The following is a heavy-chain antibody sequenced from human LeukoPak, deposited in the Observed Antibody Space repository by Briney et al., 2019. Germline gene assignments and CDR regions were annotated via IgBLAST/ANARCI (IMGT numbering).Heavy chain of an antibody. J-gene: IGHJ4*02. V-gene: IGHV1-69*13. D-gene: IGHD5-12*01. Sequence: SVKVSCKASGGTFSSYAISWVRQAPGQGLEWMGGIIPIFGTANYAQKFQGRVTITADEYTSTAYMELSSLRSEDTAVYYCARKGGYSGYAIDYWGQGTLVTVSS. CDR3: ARKGGYSGYAIDY. CDR2: IIPIFGTA. CDR1: GGTFSSYA.